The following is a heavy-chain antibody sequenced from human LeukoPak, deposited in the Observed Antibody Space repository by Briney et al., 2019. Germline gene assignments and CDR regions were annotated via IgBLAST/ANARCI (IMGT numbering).Heavy chain of an antibody. CDR1: GFTFSSYA. V-gene: IGHV4-31*02. CDR2: IYYSGST. Sequence: LRLSCAASGFTFSSYAMSWVRQHPGKGLEWIGYIYYSGSTYYNPSLKSRVTISVDTSKNQFSLKLSSVTAADTAVYYCARVPNQSKYSIGNYWGQGTLVTVSS. D-gene: IGHD1-14*01. J-gene: IGHJ4*02. CDR3: ARVPNQSKYSIGNY.